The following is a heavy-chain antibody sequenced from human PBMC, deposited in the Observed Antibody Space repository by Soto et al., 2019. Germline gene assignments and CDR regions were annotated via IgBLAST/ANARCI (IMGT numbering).Heavy chain of an antibody. CDR3: AREGSFGSGTNWNFDP. J-gene: IGHJ5*02. D-gene: IGHD3-10*01. CDR2: IYPTGST. V-gene: IGHV4-30-2*01. CDR1: GGSSGSGGYS. Sequence: TLSLTCTVSGGSSGSGGYSWSWVRQPPGKGLEWIGCIYPTGSTYYNPSLRGRVTLLVDWPNNQFSLRLTSVTAADTAVYYCAREGSFGSGTNWNFDPWGQGTLVTVSS.